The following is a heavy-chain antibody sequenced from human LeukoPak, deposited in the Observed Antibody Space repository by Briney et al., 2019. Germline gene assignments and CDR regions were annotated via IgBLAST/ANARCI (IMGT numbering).Heavy chain of an antibody. CDR2: ISYDGSNK. CDR1: GFTFSSYA. CDR3: ARGAEGPGYCSSTSCYANWFDP. V-gene: IGHV3-30-3*01. J-gene: IGHJ5*02. Sequence: GGSLRLSCAASGFTFSSYAMHWVRQAPGKGLGWVAVISYDGSNKYYADSVKGRFTISRDNSKNTLYLQMNSLRAEDTAVYYCARGAEGPGYCSSTSCYANWFDPWGQGTLVTVSS. D-gene: IGHD2-2*01.